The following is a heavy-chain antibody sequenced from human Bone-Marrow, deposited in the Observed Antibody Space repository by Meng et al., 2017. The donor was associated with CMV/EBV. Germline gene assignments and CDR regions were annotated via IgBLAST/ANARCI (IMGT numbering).Heavy chain of an antibody. V-gene: IGHV3-53*01. CDR1: GFTVSSNY. CDR2: IYSGGST. D-gene: IGHD2-2*01. CDR3: ARDPLYCSSTSCYLWHAFDI. Sequence: GESLKISCAASGFTVSSNYMSWVRQAPGKGLEWVSVIYSGGSTYYADSVKGRFTISRDNSKNTLYLQMNSLRAEDTAVYYCARDPLYCSSTSCYLWHAFDIWGQGTMVTVSS. J-gene: IGHJ3*02.